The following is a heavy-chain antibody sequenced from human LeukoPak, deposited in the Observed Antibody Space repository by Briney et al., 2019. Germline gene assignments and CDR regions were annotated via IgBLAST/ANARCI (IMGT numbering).Heavy chain of an antibody. V-gene: IGHV3-66*01. CDR3: AKSTRAVMAMMDV. Sequence: GGSLRLSCAVSEFTVSSNYMSWVRQAPGKGLEWVSVYSGGGTYFADSVKGRFTISRDNSKNTVYLQMNSLRVEDTAVYFCAKSTRAVMAMMDVWGKGTTVTVSS. D-gene: IGHD3-16*01. CDR1: EFTVSSNY. J-gene: IGHJ6*04. CDR2: YSGGGT.